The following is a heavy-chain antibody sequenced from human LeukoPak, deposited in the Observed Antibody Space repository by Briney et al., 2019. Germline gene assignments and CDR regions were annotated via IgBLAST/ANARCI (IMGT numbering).Heavy chain of an antibody. J-gene: IGHJ4*02. CDR2: IKQDGSEK. Sequence: GGSLRLSCAAPGFTFSSYWMSWVRQAPGKGLEWVANIKQDGSEKYYVDSVKGRFTISRDNAKNSLYLQMNSLRAEDTAVYYCARDMWVGANDYWGQGTLVTVSS. CDR1: GFTFSSYW. V-gene: IGHV3-7*01. CDR3: ARDMWVGANDY. D-gene: IGHD1-26*01.